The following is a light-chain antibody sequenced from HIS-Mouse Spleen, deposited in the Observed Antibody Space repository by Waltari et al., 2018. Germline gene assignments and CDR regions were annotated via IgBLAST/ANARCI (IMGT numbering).Light chain of an antibody. CDR1: SRDVGGYND. J-gene: IGLJ1*01. CDR2: DVS. Sequence: QSALTQPRSVSGSPGQSVTISCTGTSRDVGGYNDFSWYQQHPGKAPKLMIYDVSKRPSGVPDRFSGSKSGNTASLTISGLQAEDEADYYCCSYAGSYSYVFGTGTKVTVL. CDR3: CSYAGSYSYV. V-gene: IGLV2-11*01.